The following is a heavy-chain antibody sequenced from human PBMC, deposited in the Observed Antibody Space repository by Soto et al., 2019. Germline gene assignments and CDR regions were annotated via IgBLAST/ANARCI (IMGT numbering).Heavy chain of an antibody. V-gene: IGHV3-33*01. Sequence: PGGSLRLSCAASGFTFSSYGMHWVRQAPGKGLEWVAVIWYDGSNKYYADSVKGRFTISRDNSKNTLYLQMNSLRAEDAAVYYCAVGYCSSTSCPPIDYWGQGTLVTVSS. D-gene: IGHD2-2*01. CDR3: AVGYCSSTSCPPIDY. CDR2: IWYDGSNK. J-gene: IGHJ4*02. CDR1: GFTFSSYG.